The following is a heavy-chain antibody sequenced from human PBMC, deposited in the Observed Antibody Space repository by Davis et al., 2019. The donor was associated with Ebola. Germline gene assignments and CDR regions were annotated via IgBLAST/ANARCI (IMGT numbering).Heavy chain of an antibody. CDR3: ARVGLLDPTFSLSYFDY. D-gene: IGHD1-1*01. CDR1: GFTFSSYA. Sequence: GESLKISCAASGFTFSSYAMHWVRQAPGKGLEWVAFISYDGSKEYYVDSVKGRFTISRDNSKNTLYLQMNSLRAEDTAVYYCARVGLLDPTFSLSYFDYWGQGTLVTVSS. V-gene: IGHV3-30*14. CDR2: ISYDGSKE. J-gene: IGHJ4*02.